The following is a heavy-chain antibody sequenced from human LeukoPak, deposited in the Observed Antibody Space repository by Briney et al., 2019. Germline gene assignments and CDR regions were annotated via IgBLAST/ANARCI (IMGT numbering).Heavy chain of an antibody. CDR2: ISYDGSNK. CDR1: GFTFSSYA. CDR3: ARERIQYSYGRDAFDI. D-gene: IGHD5-18*01. J-gene: IGHJ3*02. Sequence: GRSLRLSCAASGFTFSSYAMHWVRQAPGKGLEWVAVISYDGSNKYYADSVKGRFTISRDNSKNTLYLQMNSLRAEDTAVYYCARERIQYSYGRDAFDIWGQGTMVTVSS. V-gene: IGHV3-30-3*01.